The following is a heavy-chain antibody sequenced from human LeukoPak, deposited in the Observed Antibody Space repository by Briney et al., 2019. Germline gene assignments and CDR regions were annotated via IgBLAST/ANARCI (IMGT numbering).Heavy chain of an antibody. CDR3: TRGDY. J-gene: IGHJ4*02. CDR2: IPPNSGNT. V-gene: IGHV1-8*02. Sequence: ASVKVSCKASGYTFKSYGISWVRQPTGQGLEWVGWIPPNSGNTGYPQKLQGRVTLTRSTSTRTAYMELSSLRSDDTAVYYGTRGDYWGQGTLVSVSS. CDR1: GYTFKSYG.